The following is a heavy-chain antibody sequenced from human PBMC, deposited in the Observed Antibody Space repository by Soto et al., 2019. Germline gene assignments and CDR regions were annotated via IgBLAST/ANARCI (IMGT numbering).Heavy chain of an antibody. Sequence: EVQLVESGGGLVQPGGSLRLSCAASGFTVSSNYMNWVRQAPGKGLEWVSVIYSGGSTYYADSVKGRFTISRDNSKNTLYLQMNSLRAEDTAVYYCAREGYCGGDCFLDYWGQGTLVTVSS. V-gene: IGHV3-66*01. CDR3: AREGYCGGDCFLDY. CDR2: IYSGGST. D-gene: IGHD2-21*02. CDR1: GFTVSSNY. J-gene: IGHJ4*02.